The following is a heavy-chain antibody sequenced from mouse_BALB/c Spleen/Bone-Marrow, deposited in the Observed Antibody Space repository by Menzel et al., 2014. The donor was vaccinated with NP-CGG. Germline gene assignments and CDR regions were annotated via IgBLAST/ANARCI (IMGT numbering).Heavy chain of an antibody. CDR3: ARLGRGYFDY. CDR2: IRNKANGYTT. V-gene: IGHV7-3*02. J-gene: IGHJ2*01. CDR1: GFTFTNYY. Sequence: EVQGVESGGGLVQPGGSLRLSCATSGFTFTNYYMNWVRQPPGKALEWLGFIRNKANGYTTEYSASVKGRFTISRDNSQSILYLQMNILRAEDSATYYCARLGRGYFDYWGQGTTLTVSS. D-gene: IGHD4-1*01.